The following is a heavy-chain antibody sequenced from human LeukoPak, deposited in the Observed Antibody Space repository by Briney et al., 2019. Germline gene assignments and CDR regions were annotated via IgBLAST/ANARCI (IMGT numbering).Heavy chain of an antibody. J-gene: IGHJ3*02. CDR1: GFTFSSYG. CDR2: IRYDGSNK. Sequence: GGSLRLSCAASGFTFSSYGMHWVRQAPGKGLEWVAFIRYDGSNKYYADSVKGRFTISRDNAKNSLSLQMNSLRAEDTAVYYCANKAFDIWGQGTMVTVSS. CDR3: ANKAFDI. V-gene: IGHV3-30*02.